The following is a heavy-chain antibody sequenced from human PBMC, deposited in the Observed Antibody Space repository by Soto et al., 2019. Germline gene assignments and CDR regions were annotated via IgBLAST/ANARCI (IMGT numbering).Heavy chain of an antibody. CDR1: GGSISSSSYY. D-gene: IGHD2-15*01. CDR3: ARPKGGGGSRAGDWFDP. J-gene: IGHJ5*02. Sequence: QLQLQESGPGLVKPSETLSLTCTVSGGSISSSSYYWGWIRQPPGKGLEWIGSIYYSGSTYYNPSLKSRVTISVDTSKNQFSLKLSSVTAADTAVYYCARPKGGGGSRAGDWFDPWGQGTLVTVSS. CDR2: IYYSGST. V-gene: IGHV4-39*01.